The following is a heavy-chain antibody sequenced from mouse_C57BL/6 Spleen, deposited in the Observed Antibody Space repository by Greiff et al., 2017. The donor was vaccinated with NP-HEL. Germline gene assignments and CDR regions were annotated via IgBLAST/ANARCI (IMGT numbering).Heavy chain of an antibody. CDR1: GYSITSGYY. CDR2: ISYDGSN. J-gene: IGHJ1*03. V-gene: IGHV3-6*01. CDR3: AREGFPGKWYFDV. Sequence: VQLQQSGPGLVKPSQSLSLTCSVTGYSITSGYYWNWIRQFPGNKLEWMGYISYDGSNNYNPSLKNRISITRDTSKNQFFLKLNSVTTEDTATYYCAREGFPGKWYFDVWGTGTTVTVSS.